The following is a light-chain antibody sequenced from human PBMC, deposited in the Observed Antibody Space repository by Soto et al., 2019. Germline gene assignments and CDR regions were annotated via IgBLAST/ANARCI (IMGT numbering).Light chain of an antibody. CDR1: QSVDGY. CDR2: GAS. J-gene: IGKJ5*01. CDR3: QQYHKWPPIT. Sequence: VRTHSPGTLSVSLGKSATLSCGASQSVDGYLAWYQQKPGQAPRLLIYGASTRATGVTARFRGGGSGTEFTLTISSLQSEDSAVYYCQQYHKWPPITFGQGTRLEIK. V-gene: IGKV3-15*01.